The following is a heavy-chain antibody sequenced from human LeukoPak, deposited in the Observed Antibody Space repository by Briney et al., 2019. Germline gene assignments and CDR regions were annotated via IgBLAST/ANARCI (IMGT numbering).Heavy chain of an antibody. CDR3: ATVAGAAFDY. V-gene: IGHV4-34*01. CDR1: GGSFSGYY. CDR2: INHSGST. D-gene: IGHD4-17*01. Sequence: SETLSLTCAVYGGSFSGYYWSWIRQPPGKGLEWIGEINHSGSTNYNPSLKSRVTISVDTSKNQFSLKLSSVTAADTAVYYCATVAGAAFDYWGQGTLVTVSS. J-gene: IGHJ4*02.